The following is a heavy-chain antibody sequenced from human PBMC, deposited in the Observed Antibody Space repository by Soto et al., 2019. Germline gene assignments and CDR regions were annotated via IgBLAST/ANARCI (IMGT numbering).Heavy chain of an antibody. V-gene: IGHV4-39*01. Sequence: SETLSLTCTVSGGSITSSEYYWAWIRQPPGKGLQFVGTIYYSGSSYSNPSLKSRLSMSVDTSKNQFSLTMKSVTAADTGVYYCASHPLNWSGADSWGQGVLVTVSS. D-gene: IGHD1-1*01. J-gene: IGHJ4*02. CDR2: IYYSGSS. CDR3: ASHPLNWSGADS. CDR1: GGSITSSEYY.